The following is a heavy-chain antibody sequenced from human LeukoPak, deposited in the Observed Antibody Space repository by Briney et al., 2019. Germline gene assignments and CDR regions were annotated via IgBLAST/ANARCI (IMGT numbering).Heavy chain of an antibody. J-gene: IGHJ6*04. Sequence: GRSLRLSCAASGFTFSSYGMHWVRQAPVKGLEWVAVISYDGSNKYYADSVKGRFTISRDNSKNTLYLQMNSLRAEDTAVYYCHLSRSSSSWWRDYYYYGIDVWGKGTTVTVSS. CDR2: ISYDGSNK. D-gene: IGHD6-13*01. V-gene: IGHV3-30*03. CDR1: GFTFSSYG. CDR3: HLSRSSSSWWRDYYYYGIDV.